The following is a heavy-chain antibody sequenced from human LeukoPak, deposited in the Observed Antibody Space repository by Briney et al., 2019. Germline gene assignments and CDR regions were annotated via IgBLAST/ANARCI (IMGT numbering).Heavy chain of an antibody. CDR1: GFTFSSYG. CDR3: ASGSRAYYYYGMDV. CDR2: IWYDGSNK. V-gene: IGHV3-33*01. J-gene: IGHJ6*02. Sequence: GGSLRLSCAASGFTFSSYGMHWVRQAPGKGLERVAVIWYDGSNKYYADSVKGRFTISRDNSKNTLYLQMNSLRAEDTAVYYCASGSRAYYYYGMDVWGQGTTVTVSS. D-gene: IGHD3-10*01.